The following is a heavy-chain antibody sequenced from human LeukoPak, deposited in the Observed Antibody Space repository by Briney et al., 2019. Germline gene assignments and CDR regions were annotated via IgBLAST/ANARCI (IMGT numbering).Heavy chain of an antibody. D-gene: IGHD6-19*01. CDR3: ARRSPYSTGWSSYFDY. CDR2: IYRSGTT. V-gene: IGHV4-4*02. CDR1: GGSISSTNW. Sequence: SETLSLTCAVSGGSISSTNWWSWVRQPPGKGLEWIGEIYRSGTTNYKPSLKSRVTISIDKSRNHFSLKLTSVTAADSAVYYCARRSPYSTGWSSYFDYWGQGALVTVSS. J-gene: IGHJ4*02.